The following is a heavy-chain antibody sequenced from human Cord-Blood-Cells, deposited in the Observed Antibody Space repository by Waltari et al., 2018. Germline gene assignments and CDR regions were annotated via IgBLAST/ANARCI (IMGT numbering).Heavy chain of an antibody. Sequence: QVQLVQSGAEVKKPGASVKVSCTASGYTFTSYYMHWVRQAPGQGLEWMGIINPSGGSTSYAQKFQGRVTMTRDTSTSTVYMELSSLRSEDTAVYYCAILSGYDYAFDIWGQGTMVTVSS. J-gene: IGHJ3*02. D-gene: IGHD5-12*01. CDR3: AILSGYDYAFDI. V-gene: IGHV1-46*01. CDR1: GYTFTSYY. CDR2: INPSGGST.